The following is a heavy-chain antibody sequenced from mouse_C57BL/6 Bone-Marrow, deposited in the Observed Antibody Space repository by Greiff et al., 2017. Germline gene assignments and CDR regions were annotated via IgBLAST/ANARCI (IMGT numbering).Heavy chain of an antibody. CDR1: GFTFSSYA. D-gene: IGHD2-5*01. CDR2: ISDGGSYT. V-gene: IGHV5-4*01. J-gene: IGHJ4*01. Sequence: EVQLVESGGGLVKPGGSLKLSCAASGFTFSSYAMSWVRQTPEKRLEWVATISDGGSYTYYPDNVKGRFPISRDNAKNNLYLQMSHLKSEDTAMYYCARAYYSNPYAMDYWGQGTSVTVSS. CDR3: ARAYYSNPYAMDY.